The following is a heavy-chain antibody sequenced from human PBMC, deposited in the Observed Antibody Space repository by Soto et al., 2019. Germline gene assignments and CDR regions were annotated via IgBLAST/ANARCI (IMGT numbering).Heavy chain of an antibody. CDR2: IIPIFGTA. D-gene: IGHD3-3*01. CDR3: ARGTMFEVARVYHYYYYYGMDV. V-gene: IGHV1-69*01. Sequence: QVQLVQSGAEVKKPGSSVKVSCKASGGTFSSYAISWVRQAPGQGLEWMGGIIPIFGTANYAQKFQGRVTITAEESTSTAYMELSSLRAEDTAVYYCARGTMFEVARVYHYYYYYGMDVWGQGTTVTVSS. CDR1: GGTFSSYA. J-gene: IGHJ6*02.